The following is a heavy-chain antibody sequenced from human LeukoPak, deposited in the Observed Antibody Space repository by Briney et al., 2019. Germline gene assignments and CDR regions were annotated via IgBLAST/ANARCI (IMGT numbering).Heavy chain of an antibody. CDR1: GGSITSYF. D-gene: IGHD2/OR15-2a*01. CDR3: AQKAPFSPAYSQQ. Sequence: PSETLSLTCTVSGGSITSYFWMWIRQPPGKGLEWIGYIYHSGTTNYNPSLKSRATISVDTSRSQFSLKLSSVTAADTAVYYCAQKAPFSPAYSQQWGQGTLVTVSS. CDR2: IYHSGTT. J-gene: IGHJ1*01. V-gene: IGHV4-59*01.